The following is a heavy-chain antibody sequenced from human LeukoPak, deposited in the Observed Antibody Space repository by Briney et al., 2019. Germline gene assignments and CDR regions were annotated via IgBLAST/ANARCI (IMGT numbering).Heavy chain of an antibody. CDR1: GFTFSSYS. Sequence: GGSLRLSCAASGFTFSSYSMNWVRQAPGKGLEWVSYISSSSSTIYYADSVKGRFTISRDNAKNSLYLQMNSLRAEDTAVYYCARSVGELRDYWGQGTLVTVSS. CDR3: ARSVGELRDY. V-gene: IGHV3-48*01. CDR2: ISSSSSTI. J-gene: IGHJ4*02. D-gene: IGHD1-7*01.